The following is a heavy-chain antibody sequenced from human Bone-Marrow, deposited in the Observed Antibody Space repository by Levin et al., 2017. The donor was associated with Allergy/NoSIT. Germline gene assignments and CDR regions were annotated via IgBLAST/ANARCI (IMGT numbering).Heavy chain of an antibody. CDR3: ARLVVVAKGWFAP. CDR1: GYTFRNYG. CDR2: ISTDTGNR. J-gene: IGHJ5*02. Sequence: ASVKVSYKASGYTFRNYGISWVRQAPGRGLEWLGWISTDTGNRHYAQNLQGRVTMTTDTSTDTAHLELRSLRSDDTAIYYCARLVVVAKGWFAPWGQGTPVTVSS. V-gene: IGHV1-18*01. D-gene: IGHD2-15*01.